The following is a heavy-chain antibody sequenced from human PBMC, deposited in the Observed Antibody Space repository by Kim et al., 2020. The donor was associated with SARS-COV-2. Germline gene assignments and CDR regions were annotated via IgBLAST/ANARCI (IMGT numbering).Heavy chain of an antibody. D-gene: IGHD6-6*01. CDR3: ARSGRLRNSNSPGGD. CDR2: ISYDGSNK. V-gene: IGHV3-30*04. CDR1: GFTFSSYA. Sequence: GGSLRLSCAASGFTFSSYAMHWVRQAPGKGLEWVAVISYDGSNKYYADSVKGRFTISRDNSKNTLYLQMNSLRAEDTAVYYCARSGRLRNSNSPGGDWG. J-gene: IGHJ1*01.